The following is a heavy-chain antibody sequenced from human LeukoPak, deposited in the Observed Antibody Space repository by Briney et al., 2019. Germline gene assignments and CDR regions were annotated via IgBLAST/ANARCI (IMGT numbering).Heavy chain of an antibody. D-gene: IGHD2-15*01. CDR2: IYTSGST. CDR3: ARHTLPYCSGGSCYPDAFDI. V-gene: IGHV4-61*02. Sequence: PSETLSLTCTVSGGSISSGSYYWSWIRQPAGKGLEWIGRIYTSGSTNYNPSLKSRVTISVDTSKNQFSLKLSSVTAADTAVYYCARHTLPYCSGGSCYPDAFDIWGQGTMVTVSS. J-gene: IGHJ3*02. CDR1: GGSISSGSYY.